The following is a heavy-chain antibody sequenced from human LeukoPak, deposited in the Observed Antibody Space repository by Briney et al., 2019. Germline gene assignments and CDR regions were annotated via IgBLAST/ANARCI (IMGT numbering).Heavy chain of an antibody. CDR1: GYTFTSYD. CDR2: MNPNSGNT. CDR3: ARLPGEGTAMALPFDY. Sequence: ASVKVSCKASGYTFTSYDINWVRQATGQGLEWMGWMNPNSGNTGYAQKFQGRVTMTRNTSISTAYMGLSSLRSEDTAVYYCARLPGEGTAMALPFDYWGQGTLVTVSS. D-gene: IGHD5-18*01. J-gene: IGHJ4*02. V-gene: IGHV1-8*01.